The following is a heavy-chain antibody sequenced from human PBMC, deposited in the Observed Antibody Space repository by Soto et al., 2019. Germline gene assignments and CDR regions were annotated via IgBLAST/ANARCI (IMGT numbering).Heavy chain of an antibody. V-gene: IGHV4-39*07. Sequence: SETLSLTCTVSGGSISGSSYYWGWIRQPPGKGLEWIGSIYHSGSTYYNPSLKSRVTISVDRSKNQFSLKLSSVTAADTAVYYCARPVARGYGSGTYGGAFDIWGQGTMVT. J-gene: IGHJ3*02. CDR1: GGSISGSSYY. D-gene: IGHD3-10*01. CDR3: ARPVARGYGSGTYGGAFDI. CDR2: IYHSGST.